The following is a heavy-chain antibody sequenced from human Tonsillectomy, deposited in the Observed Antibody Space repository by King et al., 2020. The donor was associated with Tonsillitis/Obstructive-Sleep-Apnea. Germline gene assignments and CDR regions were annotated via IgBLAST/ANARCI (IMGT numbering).Heavy chain of an antibody. CDR3: ARRSGYCSGVSCPGPFDP. CDR1: GDSISSSSYF. CDR2: MYYSGNT. V-gene: IGHV4-39*01. D-gene: IGHD2-15*01. J-gene: IGHJ5*02. Sequence: LQLQESGPGLVKPSETLSLTCTVSGDSISSSSYFWGWIRQPPGKGLEWIGSMYYSGNTYYNPSLKSRVTISVDTSKNRFSLKLSSVTAADTAVYYCARRSGYCSGVSCPGPFDPWGQGTLVIVSS.